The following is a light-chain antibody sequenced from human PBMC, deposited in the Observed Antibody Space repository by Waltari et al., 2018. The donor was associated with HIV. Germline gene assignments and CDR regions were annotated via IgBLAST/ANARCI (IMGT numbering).Light chain of an antibody. CDR2: RNN. Sequence: QSVLTQTPSASGTPGQRVTISCSGSSSNIGSNYVYWYQQLPGTAPKLLIYRNNQRPSGVPDRFSGSKSGTSASLAISGLRSEDKADYYCAAWDNSLSVLVVFGGGTKLTVL. J-gene: IGLJ2*01. CDR3: AAWDNSLSVLVV. CDR1: SSNIGSNY. V-gene: IGLV1-47*01.